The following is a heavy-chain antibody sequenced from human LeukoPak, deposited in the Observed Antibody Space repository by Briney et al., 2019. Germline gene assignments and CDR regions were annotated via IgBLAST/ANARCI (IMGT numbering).Heavy chain of an antibody. V-gene: IGHV4-59*01. CDR3: ARASYCGGDCYYLDY. D-gene: IGHD2-21*01. CDR2: IYYSGST. Sequence: SETLSLTCAVYGGSFSSYYWSWIRQPPGKGLEWIGYIYYSGSTNYNPSLKSRVTISVDTSKNQFSLKLSSVTAADTAVYYCARASYCGGDCYYLDYWGQGTLVTVSS. J-gene: IGHJ4*02. CDR1: GGSFSSYY.